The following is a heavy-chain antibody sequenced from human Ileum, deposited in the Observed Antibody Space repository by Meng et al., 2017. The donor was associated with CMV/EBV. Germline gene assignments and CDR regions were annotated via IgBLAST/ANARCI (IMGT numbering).Heavy chain of an antibody. CDR3: ARVGGPMEYYYDSSGYYSVDY. Sequence: GESLKISCAASGLTFSSYSMNWVRQAPGKGLEWVSSISSSSSYIYYADSVKGRFTISRDNAKNSLYLQMNSLRAEDTAVYYCARVGGPMEYYYDSSGYYSVDYWGQGTLVTVSS. V-gene: IGHV3-21*01. D-gene: IGHD3-22*01. CDR2: ISSSSSYI. CDR1: GLTFSSYS. J-gene: IGHJ4*02.